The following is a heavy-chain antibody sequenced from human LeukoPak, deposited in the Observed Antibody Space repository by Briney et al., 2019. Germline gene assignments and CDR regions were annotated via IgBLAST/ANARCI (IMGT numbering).Heavy chain of an antibody. Sequence: GGSLRLSCAASGFTFSSYWMSWVRQAPGKGLEWVSYISSSSSTIYYADSVKGRFTTSRDNAKNSLYLQMNSLRAEDTAVYYCARELWSGYLGSEDAFDIWGQGTMVTVSS. V-gene: IGHV3-48*01. CDR1: GFTFSSYW. D-gene: IGHD3-3*01. CDR3: ARELWSGYLGSEDAFDI. J-gene: IGHJ3*02. CDR2: ISSSSSTI.